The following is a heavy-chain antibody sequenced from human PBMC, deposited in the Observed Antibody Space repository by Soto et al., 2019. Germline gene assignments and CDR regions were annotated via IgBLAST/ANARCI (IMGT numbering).Heavy chain of an antibody. J-gene: IGHJ5*02. CDR3: ARDFEFYDFWSGYLTWFDP. D-gene: IGHD3-3*01. CDR2: IWYDGSNK. Sequence: GGSLRLSCAASGFTFSSYGIHWVRQAPGKGLEWVAVIWYDGSNKYYADSVKGRFTISRDNSKNTLYLQMNSLRAEDTAVYYYARDFEFYDFWSGYLTWFDPWGQGTLVTVSS. CDR1: GFTFSSYG. V-gene: IGHV3-33*01.